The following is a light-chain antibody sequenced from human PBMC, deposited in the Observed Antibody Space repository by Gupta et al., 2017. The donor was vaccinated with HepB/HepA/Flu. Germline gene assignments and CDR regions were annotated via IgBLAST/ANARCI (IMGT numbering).Light chain of an antibody. CDR2: DVS. CDR1: SSDVGGYNY. Sequence: QSALTQPASVSGSPGQSIPIPCTGTSSDVGGYNYVSWYQQHPGKASKLMIYDVSNRPSGVSNRFSGSKSGNTASLTISGLQAEDEADYYCSSYTSSSTLVFGGGTKLTVL. V-gene: IGLV2-14*03. J-gene: IGLJ2*01. CDR3: SSYTSSSTLV.